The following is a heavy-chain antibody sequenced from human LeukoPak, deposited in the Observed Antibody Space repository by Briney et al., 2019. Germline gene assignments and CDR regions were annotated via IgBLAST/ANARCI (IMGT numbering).Heavy chain of an antibody. V-gene: IGHV3-23*01. CDR3: ANSPPVQYCSGGSCRYYYYYYMDV. CDR2: ISGSGGST. Sequence: VGSLRLSCAASGFTFSSYAMSWVRQAPGQGLEWVSAISGSGGSTYYADSVKGRFTISRDNSKNTLYLQMNSLRAEDTAVYYCANSPPVQYCSGGSCRYYYYYYMDVWGKGTTVTVSS. D-gene: IGHD2-15*01. CDR1: GFTFSSYA. J-gene: IGHJ6*03.